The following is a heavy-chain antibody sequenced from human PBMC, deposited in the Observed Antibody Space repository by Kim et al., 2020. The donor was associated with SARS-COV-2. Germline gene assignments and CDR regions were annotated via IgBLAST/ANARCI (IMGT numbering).Heavy chain of an antibody. CDR1: GGSISSSSYY. Sequence: SETLSLTCTVSGGSISSSSYYWGWIRQPPGKGLEWIGSIYYSGSTYYNPSLKSRVTISVDTSKNQFSLKLSSVTAADTAVYYCARHRDHSQWSSGYYWPLFDPWGQGTLVTVSS. CDR2: IYYSGST. V-gene: IGHV4-39*01. CDR3: ARHRDHSQWSSGYYWPLFDP. J-gene: IGHJ5*02. D-gene: IGHD3-22*01.